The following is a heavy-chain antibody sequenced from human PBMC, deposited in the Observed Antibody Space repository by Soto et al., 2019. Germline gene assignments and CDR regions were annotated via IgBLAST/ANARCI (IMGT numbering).Heavy chain of an antibody. CDR1: GFTFSSFG. CDR2: ISYDGSSD. CDR3: AKDRGWSSADLEY. Sequence: QVQLVESGGGVVQPWRSLRLSCAASGFTFSSFGMHWVRQAPGKGLEWVALISYDGSSDYYVDSVKGRFTISRDKSKNTLYLQMNSLRPEDTAVYYCAKDRGWSSADLEYWGPGTLVTGSS. D-gene: IGHD6-19*01. V-gene: IGHV3-30*18. J-gene: IGHJ4*02.